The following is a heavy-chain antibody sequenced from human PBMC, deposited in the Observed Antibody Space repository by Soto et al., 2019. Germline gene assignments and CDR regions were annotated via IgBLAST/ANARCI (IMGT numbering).Heavy chain of an antibody. D-gene: IGHD2-8*01. CDR1: GGTFSSYA. V-gene: IGHV1-69*01. CDR2: IIPIFGTA. J-gene: IGHJ4*02. Sequence: QVQLVQSGAEVKKPGSSVKVSCKASGGTFSSYAISWVRQAPGQGLEWMGGIIPIFGTANYAQKFQGRVMITADESTSTAYMELSSLRSEDTAVYYCARTLTHCTNGVCYNSYYFDYWGQGTLVTVSS. CDR3: ARTLTHCTNGVCYNSYYFDY.